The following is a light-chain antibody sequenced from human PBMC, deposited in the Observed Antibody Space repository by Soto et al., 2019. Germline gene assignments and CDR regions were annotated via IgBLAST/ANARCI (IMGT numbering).Light chain of an antibody. CDR1: QNIYSN. CDR3: QQYNNWPLT. Sequence: ILMTQSPASLSVSPGERATLSCRASQNIYSNIAWYQQRPGQAPRLLIYRASTRATGVPARFSGSGSGTEFTLTISSLQSEDFTVYSCQQYNNWPLTFGGGTKVDNK. CDR2: RAS. V-gene: IGKV3-15*01. J-gene: IGKJ4*01.